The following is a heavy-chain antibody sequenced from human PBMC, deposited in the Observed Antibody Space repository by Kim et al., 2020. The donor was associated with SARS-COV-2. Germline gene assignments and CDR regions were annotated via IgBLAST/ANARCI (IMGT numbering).Heavy chain of an antibody. Sequence: GGSLRLSCAASGFTFSSYSMNWVRQAPGKGLEWVSSISSSSSYIYYADSVKGRFTISRDNAKNSLYLQMNSLRAEDTAVYYCARGKNSGSPDLYYYYGMDVWGQGTTVTVSS. CDR1: GFTFSSYS. CDR2: ISSSSSYI. V-gene: IGHV3-21*01. D-gene: IGHD1-26*01. CDR3: ARGKNSGSPDLYYYYGMDV. J-gene: IGHJ6*02.